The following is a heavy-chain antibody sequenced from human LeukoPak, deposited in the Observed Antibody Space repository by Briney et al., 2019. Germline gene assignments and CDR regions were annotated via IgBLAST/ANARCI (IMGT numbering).Heavy chain of an antibody. J-gene: IGHJ4*02. D-gene: IGHD3-16*01. CDR2: MNPNSGNT. Sequence: ASVKVSCKASGYTFTSYDINWVRQATGQGLAWMGWMNPNSGNTGYAQKFQGRVTVTRNTSISTAYMELSSLRSEDTAVYYCARGRWGGRYFDYWGQGTLVTVSS. V-gene: IGHV1-8*01. CDR3: ARGRWGGRYFDY. CDR1: GYTFTSYD.